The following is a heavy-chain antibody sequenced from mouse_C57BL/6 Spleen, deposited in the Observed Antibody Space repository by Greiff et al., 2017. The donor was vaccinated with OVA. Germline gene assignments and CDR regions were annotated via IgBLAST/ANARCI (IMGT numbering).Heavy chain of an antibody. CDR3: ARGDYGSSLDY. V-gene: IGHV1-80*01. Sequence: QVQLQQSGAELVKPGASVKISCKASGYAFSSYWMNWVKQRPGKGLEWIGQIYPGDGDTNYNGKFKGKATLTADKSSSTAYMQLSSLTSEDSAVYFCARGDYGSSLDYWGQGTTLTVSS. CDR2: IYPGDGDT. J-gene: IGHJ2*01. CDR1: GYAFSSYW. D-gene: IGHD1-1*01.